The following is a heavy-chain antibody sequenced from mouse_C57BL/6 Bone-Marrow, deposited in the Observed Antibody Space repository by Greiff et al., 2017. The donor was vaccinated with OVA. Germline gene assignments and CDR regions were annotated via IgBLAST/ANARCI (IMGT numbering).Heavy chain of an antibody. V-gene: IGHV1-81*01. CDR3: ARPGWLLFAY. J-gene: IGHJ3*01. CDR2: IYPRSGNT. Sequence: VKLMESGAELARPGASVKLSCKASGYTFTSYGISWVKQRTGQGLEWIGEIYPRSGNTYYNEKFKGKATLTADKSSSTAYMELRSLTSEDSAVYFCARPGWLLFAYWGQGTLVTVSA. CDR1: GYTFTSYG. D-gene: IGHD2-3*01.